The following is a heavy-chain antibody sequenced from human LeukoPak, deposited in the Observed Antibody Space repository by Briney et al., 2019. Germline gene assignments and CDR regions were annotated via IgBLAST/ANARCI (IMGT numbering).Heavy chain of an antibody. V-gene: IGHV4-59*12. J-gene: IGHJ6*02. CDR2: IYYTGSA. D-gene: IGHD2-15*01. CDR3: ARVNWWSSMDV. CDR1: GGSISSYY. Sequence: SETLSLTCIVSGGSISSYYWSWIRQPPGKGLEWIGYIYYTGSAYYNPSLRSRVTISVDTSKNQFSLKLSSVTAADTAVYYCARVNWWSSMDVWGQGTTVTVSS.